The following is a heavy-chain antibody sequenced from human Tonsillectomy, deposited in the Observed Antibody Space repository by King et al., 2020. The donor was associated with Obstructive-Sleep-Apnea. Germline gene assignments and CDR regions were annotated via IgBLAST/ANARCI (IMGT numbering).Heavy chain of an antibody. J-gene: IGHJ5*01. D-gene: IGHD6-19*01. CDR2: INPNGSGT. CDR1: GYSYTTYY. Sequence: LQLVQSGAEVKKPGASVKISCKASGYSYTTYYIHWVRQAPGQGLERMGIINPNGSGTTYAQKFQGRVTVTRDTSTRTVYMELSSLRSEDTAVYYCAAYLYSSVWSRGWLDPWGQGTLVTVSS. CDR3: AAYLYSSVWSRGWLDP. V-gene: IGHV1-46*01.